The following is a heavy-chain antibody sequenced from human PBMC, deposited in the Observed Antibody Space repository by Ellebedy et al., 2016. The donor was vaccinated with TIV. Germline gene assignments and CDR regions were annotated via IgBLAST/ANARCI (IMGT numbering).Heavy chain of an antibody. J-gene: IGHJ3*02. D-gene: IGHD3-10*01. Sequence: PGGSLRLSCAASELTVTTDYMSWVRQTPGKGLEWVPTIAVDSTTYYADSVKGRFTISRDNSKNTLDIQMNSLRAEDTAVYYCARETYNDVDLKLWGIFDIWGQGTMVTVSS. CDR1: ELTVTTDY. V-gene: IGHV3-66*01. CDR2: IAVDSTT. CDR3: ARETYNDVDLKLWGIFDI.